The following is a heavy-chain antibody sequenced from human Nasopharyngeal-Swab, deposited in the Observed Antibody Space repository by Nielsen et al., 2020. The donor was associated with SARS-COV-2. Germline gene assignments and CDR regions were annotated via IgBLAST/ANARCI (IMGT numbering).Heavy chain of an antibody. CDR1: GFTFSSYA. D-gene: IGHD1-26*01. CDR2: ISYDGSNK. V-gene: IGHV3-30*04. CDR3: ARPRSGSSHPPFDY. Sequence: GESLKISCAASGFTFSSYAMHWVRQAPGKGLEWVAVISYDGSNKYYADSVKGRFTISRDNSKNTLYLQMNSLRAEDTAVYYCARPRSGSSHPPFDYWGQGTLVTVSS. J-gene: IGHJ4*02.